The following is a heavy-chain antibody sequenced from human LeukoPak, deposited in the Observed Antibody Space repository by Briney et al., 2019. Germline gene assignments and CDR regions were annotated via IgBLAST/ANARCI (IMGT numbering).Heavy chain of an antibody. CDR1: GFTFSSYA. J-gene: IGHJ6*03. CDR2: ISGSGGST. V-gene: IGHV3-23*01. CDR3: AKNGDDPHYYYYYMDV. D-gene: IGHD2-21*02. Sequence: GGSLRLSCAASGFTFSSYAMSWVRQAPGKGLEWVSAISGSGGSTYYADSVKGRFTISRDNSKSTLYLQMNSLRAEDTAVYYCAKNGDDPHYYYYYMDVWGKGTTVTVSS.